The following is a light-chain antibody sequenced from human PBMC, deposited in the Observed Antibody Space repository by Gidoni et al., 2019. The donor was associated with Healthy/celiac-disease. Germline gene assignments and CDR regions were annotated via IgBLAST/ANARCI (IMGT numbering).Light chain of an antibody. CDR2: DAS. CDR3: QQYDNLPWT. Sequence: DIQMTQSPSSLSASLGDRVTITCQASQDSSNYLNWYQQKPRKAPKLLIYDASNLETGVPSRFSGSGSGTDFTVTISRLKPEDIATYYCQQYDNLPWTFGQGTKVEIK. V-gene: IGKV1-33*01. CDR1: QDSSNY. J-gene: IGKJ1*01.